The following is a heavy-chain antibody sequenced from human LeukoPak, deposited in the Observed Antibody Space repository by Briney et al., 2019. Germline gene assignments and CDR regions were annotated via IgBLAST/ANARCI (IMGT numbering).Heavy chain of an antibody. V-gene: IGHV4-30-4*08. CDR1: GGSISSGDYY. J-gene: IGHJ4*02. D-gene: IGHD3-3*01. Sequence: SSETLSLTCTVSGGSISSGDYYWSWIRQPPGKGLEWIGYIYYSGSTYYNPSRKSRVTISVDTSKNQFSLKLSSVTAADTAVYYCARVHRGYDFWSGPGGHYFDYWGQGTLVTVSS. CDR2: IYYSGST. CDR3: ARVHRGYDFWSGPGGHYFDY.